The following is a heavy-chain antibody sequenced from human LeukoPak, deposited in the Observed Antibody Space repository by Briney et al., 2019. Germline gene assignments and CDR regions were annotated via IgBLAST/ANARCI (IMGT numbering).Heavy chain of an antibody. CDR3: ARLMVRGASDY. J-gene: IGHJ4*02. Sequence: SVKVSCKASGGTFSSYAISWVRQAPGQGLEWMGRIIPILGIADYAHKFQGRVTITADKSTSTAYMELSSLRSEDTAVYYCARLMVRGASDYWGQGTLVTVSS. D-gene: IGHD3-10*01. CDR1: GGTFSSYA. V-gene: IGHV1-69*04. CDR2: IIPILGIA.